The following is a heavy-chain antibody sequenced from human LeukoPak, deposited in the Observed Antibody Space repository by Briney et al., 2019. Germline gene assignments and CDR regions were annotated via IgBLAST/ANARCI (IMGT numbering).Heavy chain of an antibody. CDR3: ARGERYSYRNPESDY. Sequence: ASVKVSCKASGGTFSSYAINWVRQATGQGLEWMGWMNPNSGNTGYAQKFQGRVTMTRNTSISTAYMELSSLRSEDTAVYYCARGERYSYRNPESDYWGQGTLVTVSS. V-gene: IGHV1-8*02. J-gene: IGHJ4*02. CDR2: MNPNSGNT. D-gene: IGHD5-18*01. CDR1: GGTFSSYA.